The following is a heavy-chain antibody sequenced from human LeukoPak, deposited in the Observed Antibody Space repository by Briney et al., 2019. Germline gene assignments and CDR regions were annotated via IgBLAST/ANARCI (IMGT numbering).Heavy chain of an antibody. D-gene: IGHD3-3*01. CDR2: MNPNSGNT. V-gene: IGHV1-8*01. Sequence: ASVKVSCKASGYTFTSYDINWVRQATGQGLEWMGSMNPNSGNTGYAQKFQGRVTMTRNTSISTAYMELSSLRSEDTAVYYCARGRRDVLRFLEWRRPLYGMDVWGQGTTVTVSS. CDR3: ARGRRDVLRFLEWRRPLYGMDV. CDR1: GYTFTSYD. J-gene: IGHJ6*02.